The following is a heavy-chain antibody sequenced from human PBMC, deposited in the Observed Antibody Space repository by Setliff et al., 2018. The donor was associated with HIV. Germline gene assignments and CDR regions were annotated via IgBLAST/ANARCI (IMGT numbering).Heavy chain of an antibody. J-gene: IGHJ4*02. CDR3: ARARDIAVAGYFDY. CDR2: IYHSGST. CDR1: GGSISSSNW. Sequence: TSETLSLTCAVSGGSISSSNWWSWVRQPPGKGLEWIGEIYHSGSTNYNPSLKSRVTISVDKSKNQFSLKLSSVTAADTAVYYCARARDIAVAGYFDYWGQGTLVTVPQ. D-gene: IGHD6-19*01. V-gene: IGHV4-4*02.